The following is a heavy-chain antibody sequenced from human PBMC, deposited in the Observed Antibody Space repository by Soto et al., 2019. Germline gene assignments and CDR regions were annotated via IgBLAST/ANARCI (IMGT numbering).Heavy chain of an antibody. J-gene: IGHJ6*02. D-gene: IGHD3-3*01. V-gene: IGHV5-51*01. CDR3: ARQFYDFWSGYSDYYGMDV. CDR2: IYPGDSDT. CDR1: GYSFTSYW. Sequence: GESLKISCKGSGYSFTSYWIGWVRQMPGKGLDCMVIIYPGDSDTRYSPSFQGQVTISADKSISTAYLQWSSLKASDTAMFYCARQFYDFWSGYSDYYGMDVWGQGTTVTVSS.